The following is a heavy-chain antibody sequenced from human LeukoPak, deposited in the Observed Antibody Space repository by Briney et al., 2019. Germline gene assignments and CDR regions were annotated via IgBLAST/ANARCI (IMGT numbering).Heavy chain of an antibody. CDR3: ATDGYFEV. J-gene: IGHJ2*01. Sequence: PSETLSLTCAVSGGSISSSNWWSWVRQPPGKGLEWIGYMSYTGSTSYNPSLRSRVTISVDKSKNQFSLKLTSVTAADTAVYFCATDGYFEVWGRGTLVTVSS. CDR1: GGSISSSNW. CDR2: MSYTGST. V-gene: IGHV4-4*02.